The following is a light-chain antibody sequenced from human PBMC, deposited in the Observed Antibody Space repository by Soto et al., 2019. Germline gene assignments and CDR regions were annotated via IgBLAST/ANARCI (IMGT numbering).Light chain of an antibody. Sequence: AIQLTQSPSSLSASVGDRVTITCRASQGISSALAWYQQKPGKAPKLLIYDASSLESGVPSRFSGSGYGTYFTLTIISLQPEDFATYYCQQFNNYPINFGQGTRLQIK. CDR1: QGISSA. J-gene: IGKJ5*01. V-gene: IGKV1D-13*01. CDR2: DAS. CDR3: QQFNNYPIN.